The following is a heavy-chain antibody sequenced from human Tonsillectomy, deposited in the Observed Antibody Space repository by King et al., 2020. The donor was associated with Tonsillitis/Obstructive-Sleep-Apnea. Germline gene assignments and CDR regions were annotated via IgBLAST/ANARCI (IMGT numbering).Heavy chain of an antibody. J-gene: IGHJ6*03. D-gene: IGHD3-3*01. CDR3: AGVAIFGVVIKSYMDV. V-gene: IGHV4-34*01. CDR2: INHSGST. Sequence: VQLQQWGAGLLKPSETLSLTCGVYGGSFSGYYWSWIRQPPGKGLEWIGEINHSGSTNYNSSLKSRVTISVDTSKNQFSRKLSSVTAADTAVYYCAGVAIFGVVIKSYMDVWGKGTTVTVSS. CDR1: GGSFSGYY.